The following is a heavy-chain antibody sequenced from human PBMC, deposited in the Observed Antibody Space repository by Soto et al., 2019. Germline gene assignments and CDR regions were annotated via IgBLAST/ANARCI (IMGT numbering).Heavy chain of an antibody. CDR1: GGSFSGYY. CDR3: ARGGRQLERLPLVPEHYFDY. V-gene: IGHV4-34*01. J-gene: IGHJ4*02. CDR2: INHSGST. D-gene: IGHD1-1*01. Sequence: PSETLSLTCAVYGGSFSGYYWSWIRQPPGKGLEWIGEINHSGSTNYNPSLKSRVTISVDTSKNQFSLKLSSVTAADTAVYYCARGGRQLERLPLVPEHYFDYWGQGTLVTVSS.